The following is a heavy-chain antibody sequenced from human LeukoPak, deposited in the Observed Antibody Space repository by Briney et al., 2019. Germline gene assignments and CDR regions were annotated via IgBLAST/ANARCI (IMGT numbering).Heavy chain of an antibody. CDR3: ARAGVTMVRGPVSPF. CDR1: GYTFTSYG. D-gene: IGHD3-10*01. CDR2: ISAYNGNT. Sequence: ASVKVSCRASGYTFTSYGISWVRQAPGQGLEWMGWISAYNGNTNYAQKLRGRVTMTTDTSTSTAYMELRSLRSDDTAVYYCARAGVTMVRGPVSPFWGQGTMVTVSS. V-gene: IGHV1-18*01. J-gene: IGHJ3*01.